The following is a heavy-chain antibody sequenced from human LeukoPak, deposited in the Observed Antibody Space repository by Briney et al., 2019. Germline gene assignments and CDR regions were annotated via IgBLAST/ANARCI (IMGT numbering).Heavy chain of an antibody. CDR1: GFTFSNYA. D-gene: IGHD3-16*01. CDR2: VSGSGVNT. CDR3: AKVRAEGVWYFDL. J-gene: IGHJ2*01. V-gene: IGHV3-23*01. Sequence: GGSLRLSCAASGFTFSNYAMSWVRQAPGKGLEWVSAVSGSGVNTFYAGSVQGRFTISRDNSKNTLFLQMISLRTEDTAVYYCAKVRAEGVWYFDLWGRGALVTVSS.